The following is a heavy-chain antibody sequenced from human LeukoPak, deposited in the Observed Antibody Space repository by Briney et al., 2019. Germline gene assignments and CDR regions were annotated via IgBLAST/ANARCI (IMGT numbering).Heavy chain of an antibody. Sequence: GGSLRLSCAASGFTFSDYYMSWIRQAPGKGLEWVSYISSSGSTIYYADSVKGRFTISRDNAKNSLYLQMNSLGAEDTAVYYCARDIGAGGDLYYYYYGMDVWGQGTTVTVSS. CDR1: GFTFSDYY. CDR2: ISSSGSTI. V-gene: IGHV3-11*01. D-gene: IGHD2-21*02. CDR3: ARDIGAGGDLYYYYYGMDV. J-gene: IGHJ6*02.